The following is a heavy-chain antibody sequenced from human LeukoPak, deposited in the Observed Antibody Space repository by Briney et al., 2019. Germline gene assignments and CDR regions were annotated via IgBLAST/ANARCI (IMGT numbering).Heavy chain of an antibody. V-gene: IGHV1-2*04. D-gene: IGHD3-10*01. CDR1: GGTFSSYA. J-gene: IGHJ6*04. Sequence: ASVKVSCKASGGTFSSYAISWVRQALGQGLEWMGWINPNSGGTNYAQKFQGWVTMTRDTSISTAYMELSRLRSDDTAVYYCARGRGGTMVRGEYGMDVWGKGTTVTVSS. CDR3: ARGRGGTMVRGEYGMDV. CDR2: INPNSGGT.